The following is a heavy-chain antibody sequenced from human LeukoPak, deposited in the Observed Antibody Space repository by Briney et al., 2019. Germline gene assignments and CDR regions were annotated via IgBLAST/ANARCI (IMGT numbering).Heavy chain of an antibody. Sequence: GASVKVSCKASGYTFSTYLMHWVRQAPGQGLEWMGIINPSGGPTTYAQKFQGRVTMTRDMSTSTVYMELDSLTFDDTAVYYCARASTGSGALDYWGQGNLVTVS. CDR1: GYTFSTYL. CDR3: ARASTGSGALDY. J-gene: IGHJ4*02. CDR2: INPSGGPT. V-gene: IGHV1-46*01. D-gene: IGHD3-10*01.